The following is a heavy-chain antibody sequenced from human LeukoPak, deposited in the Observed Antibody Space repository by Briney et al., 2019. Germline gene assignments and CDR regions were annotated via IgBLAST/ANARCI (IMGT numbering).Heavy chain of an antibody. CDR2: IYTSGST. V-gene: IGHV4-61*02. CDR3: ARGGDAAPFDF. CDR1: GGSITSGNYY. Sequence: SETLSLTCTVSGGSITSGNYYWSWIRQPAGKGLEWIGRIYTSGSTNYNPSLKSRVTIPGDTSKNQFSLKLNSVTAADTAVYYCARGGDAAPFDFWGQGTLVTVSS. J-gene: IGHJ4*02. D-gene: IGHD5-12*01.